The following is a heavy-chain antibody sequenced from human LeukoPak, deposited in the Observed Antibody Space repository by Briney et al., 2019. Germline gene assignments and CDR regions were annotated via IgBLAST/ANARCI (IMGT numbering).Heavy chain of an antibody. V-gene: IGHV1-69*01. CDR2: IIPIFGTG. J-gene: IGHJ3*02. CDR3: ARRGSDCSGGNCYLGYAFDI. Sequence: SVKVSCKASGGIFSSYAISWVRQAPGQGLERMGGIIPIFGTGNYAQKFQGRVTITADESTSTAYMELSSLRSEDTAVYYCARRGSDCSGGNCYLGYAFDIWGQGTMVTVSS. CDR1: GGIFSSYA. D-gene: IGHD2-15*01.